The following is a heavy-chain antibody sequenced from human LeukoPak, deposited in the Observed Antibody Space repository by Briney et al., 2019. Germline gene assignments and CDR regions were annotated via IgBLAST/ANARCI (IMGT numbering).Heavy chain of an antibody. CDR1: GGSISSYY. V-gene: IGHV4-59*01. D-gene: IGHD3-9*01. J-gene: IGHJ3*02. Sequence: PSETLSLTXTVSGGSISSYYWSWIRQPPGKGLEWIGYIYYSGSTNYNPSLKSRVTISVDTSKNQFSLKLSSVTAADTAVYYCARDHTYYDILTGYSFGAFDIWGQGTMVTVSS. CDR2: IYYSGST. CDR3: ARDHTYYDILTGYSFGAFDI.